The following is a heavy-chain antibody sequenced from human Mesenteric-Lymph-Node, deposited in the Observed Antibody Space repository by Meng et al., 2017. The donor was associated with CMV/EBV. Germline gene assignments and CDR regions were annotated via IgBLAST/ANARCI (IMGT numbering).Heavy chain of an antibody. D-gene: IGHD2-21*01. J-gene: IGHJ5*02. V-gene: IGHV3-11*01. Sequence: GESLKISCAASGFTFSDYYMSWIRQAPGKGLEWVSYISSSGSTIYYADSVKGRFTISRDNAKNSLYLQMNSLRAEDTAVYYCARESRGGCLLTWGQGTLVTVSS. CDR2: ISSSGSTI. CDR1: GFTFSDYY. CDR3: ARESRGGCLLT.